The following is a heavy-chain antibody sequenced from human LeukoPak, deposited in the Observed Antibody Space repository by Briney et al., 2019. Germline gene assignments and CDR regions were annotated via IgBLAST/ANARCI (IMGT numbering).Heavy chain of an antibody. CDR3: ARTDCSGCSCYLDYFYY. J-gene: IGHJ4*02. D-gene: IGHD2-15*01. Sequence: ASVKVSCKASGYTFTSYGISWVRQAPGQGLEWMGWISAYNGNTNYAQKLQGRVTMTTDTSTSTAYMELRSLRSDDTAVYYCARTDCSGCSCYLDYFYYLGQGTLVTRSS. V-gene: IGHV1-18*01. CDR2: ISAYNGNT. CDR1: GYTFTSYG.